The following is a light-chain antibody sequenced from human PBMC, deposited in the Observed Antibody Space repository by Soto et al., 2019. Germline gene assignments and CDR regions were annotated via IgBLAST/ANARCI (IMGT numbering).Light chain of an antibody. J-gene: IGKJ5*01. CDR1: QSVSSN. CDR3: QQYGSFIT. V-gene: IGKV3-20*01. Sequence: EIVMTHSPATLSVSPWERATLSCRASQSVSSNLAWYQQKPGQAPRLLIYGASSRATGIPDRFSGSGSGTDFTLTISRLEPEDFAVYYCQQYGSFITFGQGTRLEIK. CDR2: GAS.